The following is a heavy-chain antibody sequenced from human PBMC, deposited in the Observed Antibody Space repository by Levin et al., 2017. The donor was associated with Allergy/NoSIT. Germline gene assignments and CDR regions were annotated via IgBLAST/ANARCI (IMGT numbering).Heavy chain of an antibody. V-gene: IGHV3-48*01. D-gene: IGHD6-13*01. CDR2: ISSSSGTI. J-gene: IGHJ4*02. Sequence: TGGSLRLSCAASGFTFSTYSMNWVRQAPGKGLEWVSYISSSSGTIYYADSVKGRFTISRDNAKNSLYLQMNSLRAEDTAVYYCAGGHQVSSSWTPAYWGQGTLVTVSS. CDR3: AGGHQVSSSWTPAY. CDR1: GFTFSTYS.